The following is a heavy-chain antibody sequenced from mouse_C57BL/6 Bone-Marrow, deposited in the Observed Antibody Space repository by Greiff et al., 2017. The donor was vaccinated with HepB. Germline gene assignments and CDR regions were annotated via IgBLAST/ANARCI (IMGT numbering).Heavy chain of an antibody. J-gene: IGHJ3*01. CDR3: AREGSSSAWFAY. CDR2: IYPRSGNT. D-gene: IGHD1-1*01. Sequence: VKLMESGAELARPGASVKLSCKASGYTFTSYGISWVKQRTGQGLEWIGEIYPRSGNTYYNEKFKGKATLTADKSSSTAYMELRSLTSEDSAVYFCAREGSSSAWFAYWGQGTLVTVSA. CDR1: GYTFTSYG. V-gene: IGHV1-81*01.